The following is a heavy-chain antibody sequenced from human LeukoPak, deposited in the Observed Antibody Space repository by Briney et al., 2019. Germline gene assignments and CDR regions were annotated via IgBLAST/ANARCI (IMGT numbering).Heavy chain of an antibody. D-gene: IGHD3-22*01. CDR2: IYYSGST. V-gene: IGHV4-59*01. Sequence: SETLSLTCTVSGGSISSYYWSWLRQPPGKGLEWLGYIYYSGSTNYNPSLKSRVTISVDTSKNQFSLKLSSVTAADTAVYYCARVPEDDYYDSSGYSDYWGQGTLVTVSS. CDR3: ARVPEDDYYDSSGYSDY. J-gene: IGHJ4*02. CDR1: GGSISSYY.